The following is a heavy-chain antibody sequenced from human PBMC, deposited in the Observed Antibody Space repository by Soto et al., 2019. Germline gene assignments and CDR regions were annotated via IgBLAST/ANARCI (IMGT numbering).Heavy chain of an antibody. D-gene: IGHD6-13*01. CDR3: ARQRLEAAFDAFDI. CDR1: GYTFTTYR. J-gene: IGHJ3*02. CDR2: IYPGDSET. Sequence: PGESLKISCKGSGYTFTTYRIAWIRQMPGKGLEWMGIIYPGDSETRYSPSFQGQVTISADKSNTTAYLQWSGLRASDTSMYYCARQRLEAAFDAFDIWGQGTMVTVSS. V-gene: IGHV5-51*01.